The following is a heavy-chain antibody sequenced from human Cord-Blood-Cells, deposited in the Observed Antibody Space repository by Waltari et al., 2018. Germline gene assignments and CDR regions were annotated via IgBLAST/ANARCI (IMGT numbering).Heavy chain of an antibody. CDR1: GDSVSSNSPA. V-gene: IGHV6-1*01. CDR3: AREPVSWGPDWFDP. CDR2: TYYRSKWYN. J-gene: IGHJ5*02. Sequence: QAQLPQSGPGLVKPSQTPSPTCAISGDSVSSNSPACTWIRRSPSIGLEWLGRTYYRSKWYNDYAVSVKSRITINPDTSKNQFSLQLNSVTPEDTAVYYCAREPVSWGPDWFDPWGQGTLVTVSS. D-gene: IGHD2-15*01.